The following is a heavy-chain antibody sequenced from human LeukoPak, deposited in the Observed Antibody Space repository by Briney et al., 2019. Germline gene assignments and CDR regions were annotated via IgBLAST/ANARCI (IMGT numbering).Heavy chain of an antibody. J-gene: IGHJ2*01. CDR3: ARNWFGDFVYWYFDL. CDR1: GGSISSYY. Sequence: SETLSLTCTVSGGSISSYYWSWIRQSPGKGLEWIGYFHHSGTTNYNPSLKSRATISVNTSKNQISLKLNSVTAADTAVYYCARNWFGDFVYWYFDLWGRGTLVTVSS. V-gene: IGHV4-59*08. CDR2: FHHSGTT. D-gene: IGHD3-10*01.